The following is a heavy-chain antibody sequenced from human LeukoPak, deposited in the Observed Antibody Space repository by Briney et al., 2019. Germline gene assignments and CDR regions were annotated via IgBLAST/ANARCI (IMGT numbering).Heavy chain of an antibody. CDR1: GFTVRSNY. J-gene: IGHJ4*02. Sequence: PGGSLRLSCAASGFTVRSNYMSWVRQAPGKGLERVSALYSGGSTFYADSVKDRFTISRDNSKNTLYLQMNSLRAEDTAVYYCASGDYGLFGYWGQGTLVTVSS. V-gene: IGHV3-66*01. D-gene: IGHD4-17*01. CDR3: ASGDYGLFGY. CDR2: LYSGGST.